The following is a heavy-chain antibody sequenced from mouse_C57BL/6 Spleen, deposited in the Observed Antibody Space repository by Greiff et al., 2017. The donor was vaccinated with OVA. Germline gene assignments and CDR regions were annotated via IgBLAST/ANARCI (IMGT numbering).Heavy chain of an antibody. CDR3: ARARGGMTTNY. J-gene: IGHJ2*01. CDR1: GYAFSSYW. V-gene: IGHV1-80*01. CDR2: IYPGDGAT. D-gene: IGHD2-4*01. Sequence: VQLQQSGAELVKPGASVKISCKASGYAFSSYWMNWVKQRPGKGLAWIGQIYPGDGATNYNGKFKGKATLTADKSSSTAYMQLSSLTSEDSAVYFCARARGGMTTNYGGQGTTLTVSS.